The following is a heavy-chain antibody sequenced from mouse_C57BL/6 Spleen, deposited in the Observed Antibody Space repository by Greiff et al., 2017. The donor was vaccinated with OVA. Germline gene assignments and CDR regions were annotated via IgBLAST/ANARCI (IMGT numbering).Heavy chain of an antibody. V-gene: IGHV14-3*01. CDR3: ARGTGTGGDRFAY. CDR2: IDPANGNT. D-gene: IGHD4-1*01. Sequence: VQLQQSVAELVRPGASVKLSCTASGFNIKNTYMHWVKQRPEQGLEWIGRIDPANGNTKYAPKFQGKATITADTSSHTAYLQLSSLTSEDTASDYCARGTGTGGDRFAYWGQGTLVTVSA. CDR1: GFNIKNTY. J-gene: IGHJ3*01.